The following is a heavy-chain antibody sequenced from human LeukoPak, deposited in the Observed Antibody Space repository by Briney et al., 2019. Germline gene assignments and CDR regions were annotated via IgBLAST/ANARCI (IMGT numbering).Heavy chain of an antibody. CDR1: GGSFSGYY. V-gene: IGHV4-34*01. J-gene: IGHJ3*02. CDR3: ARVATYYYDSSGYYYAARPPHAFDI. Sequence: PSETLSLTCAVYGGSFSGYYWSWIRQPPGKGLEWIGEINHSGSTNYNPSLKSRVTISVDTSKNQFSLKLSSVTAADTAVYYCARVATYYYDSSGYYYAARPPHAFDIWGQGTMVTVSS. D-gene: IGHD3-22*01. CDR2: INHSGST.